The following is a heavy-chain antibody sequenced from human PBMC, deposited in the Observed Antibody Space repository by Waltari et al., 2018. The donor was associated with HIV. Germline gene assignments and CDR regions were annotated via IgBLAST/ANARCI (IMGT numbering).Heavy chain of an antibody. D-gene: IGHD5-18*01. CDR3: TTSPPRGYSYGYSDS. CDR1: GFTFSNAW. V-gene: IGHV3-15*01. J-gene: IGHJ4*02. CDR2: IKSKTDGGTT. Sequence: EVQLVESGGGLVKPGGSLRLSCAASGFTFSNAWMSWVRQPPGKGLEWVGRIKSKTDGGTTDYAAPVRGRFTVSRDDSQNTLYLQMNSLKIEDTAVYYFTTSPPRGYSYGYSDSWGQGTLVTVSS.